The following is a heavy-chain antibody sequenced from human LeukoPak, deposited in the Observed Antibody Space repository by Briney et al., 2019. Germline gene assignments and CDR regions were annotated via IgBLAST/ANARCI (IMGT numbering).Heavy chain of an antibody. Sequence: SETLSLTCTVSGGSISSSSYYWGWIRQPPGKGLEWIGSIYYSGSTYYNPSLKSRVTISVDTSKNQFSLKLSSVTAADTAVYYCVRITIPAAGRGNWFDPWGQGTLVTVSS. CDR2: IYYSGST. CDR1: GGSISSSSYY. D-gene: IGHD6-13*01. J-gene: IGHJ5*02. CDR3: VRITIPAAGRGNWFDP. V-gene: IGHV4-39*07.